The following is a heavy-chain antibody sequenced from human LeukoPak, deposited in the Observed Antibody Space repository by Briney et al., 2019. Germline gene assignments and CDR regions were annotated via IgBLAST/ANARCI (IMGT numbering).Heavy chain of an antibody. CDR3: AKARYDGEVMIAATDY. CDR2: ITSSSSYI. V-gene: IGHV3-21*01. J-gene: IGHJ4*02. Sequence: GGSLRLSCAASGFTFSSYNMNWVRQAPGKGLEWVSSITSSSSYIYYADSVKGRFTISRDNSKNTLYLQMNNLRADDTAVYYCAKARYDGEVMIAATDYWGQGTLVTVSS. D-gene: IGHD2-15*01. CDR1: GFTFSSYN.